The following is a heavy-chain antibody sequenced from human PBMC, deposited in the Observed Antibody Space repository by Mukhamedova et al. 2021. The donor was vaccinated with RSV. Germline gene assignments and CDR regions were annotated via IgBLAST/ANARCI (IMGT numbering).Heavy chain of an antibody. J-gene: IGHJ4*02. CDR2: IGGDSTYI. CDR3: GRGGYSGSRGTDY. Sequence: VRQAPGKGLEWVSSIGGDSTYIYHADSVKGRFTISRDNAKNSLYLQTNSLRAEDTAVYYCGRGGYSGSRGTDYGGQGTLVTGS. D-gene: IGHD5-12*01. V-gene: IGHV3-21*01.